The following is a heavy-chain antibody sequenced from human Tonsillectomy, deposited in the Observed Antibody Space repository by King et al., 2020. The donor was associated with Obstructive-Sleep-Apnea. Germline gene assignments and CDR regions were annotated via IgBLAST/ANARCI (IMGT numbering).Heavy chain of an antibody. CDR1: GFTFSSYA. CDR2: ISSNGGST. V-gene: IGHV3-64*01. D-gene: IGHD5-18*01. Sequence: VQLVESGGGLVQPGGSLRLSCAASGFTFSSYAMHWVRQAPGKGLEYVSAISSNGGSTYYANSVKGSFTISRDNSKNTLYLQMGSLRAEDMAVYYCARGYSYGIDYWGQGTLVTVSS. CDR3: ARGYSYGIDY. J-gene: IGHJ4*02.